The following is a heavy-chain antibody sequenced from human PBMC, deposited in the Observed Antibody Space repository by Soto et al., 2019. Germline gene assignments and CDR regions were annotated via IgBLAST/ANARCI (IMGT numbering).Heavy chain of an antibody. CDR2: IIPIFGTA. Sequence: AASVKVSCKASGGTFSSYAISWLRQAPGQGLEWMGGIIPIFGTANYAQKFQGRVTITADESTSTAYMELSSLRSEDTAVYYCARGRVNYYYGMDVWGQGTTVTAP. CDR1: GGTFSSYA. V-gene: IGHV1-69*13. J-gene: IGHJ6*02. D-gene: IGHD6-13*01. CDR3: ARGRVNYYYGMDV.